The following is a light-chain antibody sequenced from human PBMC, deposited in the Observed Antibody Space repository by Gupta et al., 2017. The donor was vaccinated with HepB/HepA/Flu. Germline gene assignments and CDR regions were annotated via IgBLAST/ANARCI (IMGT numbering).Light chain of an antibody. V-gene: IGKV3-11*01. CDR3: QHRSCPGT. CDR1: QSVNNL. CDR2: DAS. Sequence: EIVLTQSPATLSLSPGERATLSCRASQSVNNLLAWYQQKPGQAPRLVIYDASNRARGIPGRFSGSGAGKDFTLTSSRLEYEDFAVYYRQHRSCPGTFGRGTKVEIK. J-gene: IGKJ1*01.